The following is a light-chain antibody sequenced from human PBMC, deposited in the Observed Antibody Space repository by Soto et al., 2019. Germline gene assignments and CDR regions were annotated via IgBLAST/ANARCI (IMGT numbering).Light chain of an antibody. Sequence: DIMMTQSPDSLAVSLGERAPINCKSSQSVLYSSNNKNYLAWYQQKPGQPPKLLIYWASTRESGVPDRFSGSGSGTDFTLTISSLQAEDVAVYYCQQYYSTLWTFGQGTKVEIK. V-gene: IGKV4-1*01. J-gene: IGKJ1*01. CDR3: QQYYSTLWT. CDR1: QSVLYSSNNKNY. CDR2: WAS.